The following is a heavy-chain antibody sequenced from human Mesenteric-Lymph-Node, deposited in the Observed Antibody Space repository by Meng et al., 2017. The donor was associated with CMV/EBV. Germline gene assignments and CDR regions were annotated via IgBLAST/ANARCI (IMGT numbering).Heavy chain of an antibody. D-gene: IGHD6-6*01. Sequence: SVKVSCKASGGTFSSYAISWVRQAPGQGLEWMGGIIPILGTANYAQKFQGRVTITTDESTSTAYMELSSLRSEDTAVYYCARGCIAASCPPYYYYGMDVWGQGTTVTVSS. CDR1: GGTFSSYA. CDR3: ARGCIAASCPPYYYYGMDV. J-gene: IGHJ6*02. CDR2: IIPILGTA. V-gene: IGHV1-69*05.